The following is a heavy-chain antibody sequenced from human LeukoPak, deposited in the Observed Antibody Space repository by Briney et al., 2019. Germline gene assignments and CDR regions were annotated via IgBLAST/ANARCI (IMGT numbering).Heavy chain of an antibody. V-gene: IGHV3-30*03. D-gene: IGHD3-3*01. CDR2: ISYDGSNK. CDR3: ATLSYDFWSDSSGY. J-gene: IGHJ4*02. CDR1: GFTFSSYG. Sequence: GGSLRLSCAASGFTFSSYGMHWVRQAPGKGLEWVAVISYDGSNKYYADSVKGRFTISRDNSKNTLYLQMNSLRAEDTAVYYCATLSYDFWSDSSGYWGQGTLVTVSS.